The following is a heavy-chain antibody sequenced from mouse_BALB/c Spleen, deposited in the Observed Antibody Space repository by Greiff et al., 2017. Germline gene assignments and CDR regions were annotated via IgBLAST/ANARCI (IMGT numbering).Heavy chain of an antibody. J-gene: IGHJ4*01. CDR3: AREDYAMDY. Sequence: EVQRVESGGGLVQPGGSLKLSCAASGFTFSSYGMSWVRQTPDKRLELVATINSNGGSTYYPDSVKGRFTISRDNAKNTLYLQMSSLKSEDTAMYYCAREDYAMDYWGQGTSVTVSS. CDR1: GFTFSSYG. V-gene: IGHV5-6-3*01. CDR2: INSNGGST.